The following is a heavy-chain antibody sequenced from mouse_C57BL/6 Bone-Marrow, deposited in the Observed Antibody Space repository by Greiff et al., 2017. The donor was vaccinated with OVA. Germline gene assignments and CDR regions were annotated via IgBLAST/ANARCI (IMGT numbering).Heavy chain of an antibody. CDR1: GYTFTDYN. CDR2: INPNNGGT. V-gene: IGHV1-22*01. Sequence: EVQLQQSGPELVKPGASVKMSCKASGYTFTDYNMHWVKQSHGKSLEWIGYINPNNGGTSYNQKFKGKATLTVNKSSSTAYIGLRSLTSEESAVYYCAIDYDYDAGYYYAMDYWGQGTSVTVSS. J-gene: IGHJ4*01. CDR3: AIDYDYDAGYYYAMDY. D-gene: IGHD2-4*01.